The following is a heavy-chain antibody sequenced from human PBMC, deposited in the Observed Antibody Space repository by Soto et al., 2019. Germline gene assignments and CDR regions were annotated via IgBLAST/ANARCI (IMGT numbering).Heavy chain of an antibody. CDR3: ARDLSSGSHRGWFDP. D-gene: IGHD3-10*01. CDR1: GGSISSYY. V-gene: IGHV4-59*01. J-gene: IGHJ5*02. CDR2: IYYSGST. Sequence: SETLSLTCTVSGGSISSYYWSWIRQPPGKGLEWIGYIYYSGSTNYNPSLKSRVTISVDTSKNQFSLKLSSVTAADTAVYYCARDLSSGSHRGWFDPWGQGTLVNVSS.